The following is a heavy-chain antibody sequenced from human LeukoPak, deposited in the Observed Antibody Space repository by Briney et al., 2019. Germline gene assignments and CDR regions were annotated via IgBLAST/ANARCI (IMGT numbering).Heavy chain of an antibody. D-gene: IGHD3-22*01. J-gene: IGHJ5*02. CDR1: GGSISSYY. V-gene: IGHV4-59*01. CDR2: IYYSGST. CDR3: ARFCNYYDSSGYYYGFDP. Sequence: SETLSLTCTVSGGSISSYYWSWIRQPPGKGVEWVGYIYYSGSTNYNHSLKSRVTISVDTSKNQFSLKLSSVTAADTAVYYCARFCNYYDSSGYYYGFDPWGQGTLVTVSS.